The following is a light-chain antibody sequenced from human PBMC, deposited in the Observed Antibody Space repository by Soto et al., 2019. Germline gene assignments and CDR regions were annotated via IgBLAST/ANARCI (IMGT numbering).Light chain of an antibody. V-gene: IGLV2-23*02. CDR1: SSDVGSYNL. J-gene: IGLJ2*01. CDR2: AVS. Sequence: QSVLTQPAYVSGSPGQSITISCTGTSSDVGSYNLVSWYQQHPGKAPKLIIYAVSKRPSGISNRFSGSKSGNTASLTISGLQAEDEADYYCCAFAGRSTPLVFGGGTKLTVL. CDR3: CAFAGRSTPLV.